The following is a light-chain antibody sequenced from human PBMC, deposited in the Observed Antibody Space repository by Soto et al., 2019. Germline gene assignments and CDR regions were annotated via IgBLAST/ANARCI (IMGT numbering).Light chain of an antibody. Sequence: IHMTHSPSTLSGSVLYRVTITFLASQSISSYLNWYQQKPGKAPKLLIYAASNLQSGVPSRFRGSGSGTDFTLTISSLQPEDFATYYCQHYNSYPLTFGGGTKVDIK. CDR2: AAS. CDR1: QSISSY. CDR3: QHYNSYPLT. J-gene: IGKJ4*01. V-gene: IGKV1-39*01.